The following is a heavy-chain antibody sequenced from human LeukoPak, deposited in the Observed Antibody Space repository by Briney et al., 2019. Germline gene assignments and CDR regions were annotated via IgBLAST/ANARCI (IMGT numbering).Heavy chain of an antibody. CDR3: ARARYSSAPFDY. D-gene: IGHD6-25*01. J-gene: IGHJ4*02. CDR2: IYYSGST. Sequence: SETLSLTCTVSGGSISSYYWSWIRQPPGKGLEWIGYIYYSGSTNYNPSLKSRVTISVDTSKNQFSLKLSSVTAADTAVYYCARARYSSAPFDYWGQGTLITVSS. V-gene: IGHV4-59*01. CDR1: GGSISSYY.